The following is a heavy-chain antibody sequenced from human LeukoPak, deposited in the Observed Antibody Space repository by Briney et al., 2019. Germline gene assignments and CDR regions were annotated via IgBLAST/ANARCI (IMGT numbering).Heavy chain of an antibody. Sequence: ASVKVSCKASGYTFTSYGISWVRQAPGQGLEWMGWISAYNGNTNYAQKLQGRVTMTTDTSTSTAYMELRSLRSDDTAVYYCARDSIAVAGPYYFDYWGQGTLVTVSS. CDR1: GYTFTSYG. CDR2: ISAYNGNT. J-gene: IGHJ4*02. D-gene: IGHD6-19*01. V-gene: IGHV1-18*01. CDR3: ARDSIAVAGPYYFDY.